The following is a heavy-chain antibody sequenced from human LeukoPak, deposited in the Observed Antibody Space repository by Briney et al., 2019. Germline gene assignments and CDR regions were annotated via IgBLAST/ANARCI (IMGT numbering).Heavy chain of an antibody. J-gene: IGHJ4*02. D-gene: IGHD3-10*01. CDR1: GGSFSGYY. V-gene: IGHV4-34*01. Sequence: SETLSLTCAVYGGSFSGYYWSWVRQPPGKGLEWIGEINHSGSTNYNPSLKSRVTISVDTSKNQFSLKLSSVTAADTAVYYCARAGEFGVIDYWGQGTLVTVSS. CDR3: ARAGEFGVIDY. CDR2: INHSGST.